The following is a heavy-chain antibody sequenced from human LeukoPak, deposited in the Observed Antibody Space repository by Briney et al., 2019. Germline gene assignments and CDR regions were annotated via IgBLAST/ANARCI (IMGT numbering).Heavy chain of an antibody. J-gene: IGHJ4*02. CDR1: VFTFSSYS. V-gene: IGHV3-21*01. D-gene: IGHD2-15*01. CDR2: VSSSSSYI. Sequence: GGSLRLSCAASVFTFSSYSMNWVRQAPGKGLEWVSSVSSSSSYIYYADSVKGRFTISRDNAKNSLYLQMNSLRAEDTAVYYCARDHCSGGSCYWFDYWDRGTLVTVSS. CDR3: ARDHCSGGSCYWFDY.